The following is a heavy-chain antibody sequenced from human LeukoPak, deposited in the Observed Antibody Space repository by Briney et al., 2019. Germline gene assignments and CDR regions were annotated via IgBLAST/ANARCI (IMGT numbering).Heavy chain of an antibody. CDR3: ARDAYTTTSNWLDP. D-gene: IGHD4-17*01. CDR1: GFTLNKYW. J-gene: IGHJ5*02. CDR2: ITGDGSHI. V-gene: IGHV3-74*01. Sequence: PGGSLRLSCEASGFTLNKYWMHWVRQAPGKGLVWVSRITGDGSHIAYADSVKGRFTVSRDDAKNILFLQMTSLRVEDTAIYYCARDAYTTTSNWLDPWGQGTLVTVSS.